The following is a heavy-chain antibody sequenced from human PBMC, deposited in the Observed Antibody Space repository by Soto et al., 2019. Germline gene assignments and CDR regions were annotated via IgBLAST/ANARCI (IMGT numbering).Heavy chain of an antibody. Sequence: GASVKVSCKASGYSFTPYDISWVRQATGQGLEWMGCMDPKSGNADFAQKFQGRVYMTRAASISTAYLERRSLRSDDKAVYYCARGAAPGELGTLDHWG. V-gene: IGHV1-8*02. J-gene: IGHJ4*01. D-gene: IGHD6-13*01. CDR1: GYSFTPYD. CDR2: MDPKSGNA. CDR3: ARGAAPGELGTLDH.